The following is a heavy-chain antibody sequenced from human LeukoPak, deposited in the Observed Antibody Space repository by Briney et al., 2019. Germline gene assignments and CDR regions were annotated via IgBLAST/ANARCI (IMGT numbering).Heavy chain of an antibody. J-gene: IGHJ6*02. CDR1: GFTFRTHL. CDR2: TSHDGGNQ. Sequence: GGSLRLSCAASGFTFRTHLMHWVRQAPGKGLEWVAVTSHDGGNQDYTDSVKGRFTMSRDNSKNTLYLQMNSLRTEDTAVYYCAREVYRDGYNSSIYFYYYYGMDVWGQGTTVAVSS. V-gene: IGHV3-30-3*01. D-gene: IGHD5-24*01. CDR3: AREVYRDGYNSSIYFYYYYGMDV.